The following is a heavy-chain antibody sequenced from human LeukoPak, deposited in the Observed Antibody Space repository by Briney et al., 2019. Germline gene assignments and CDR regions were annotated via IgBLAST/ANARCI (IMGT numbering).Heavy chain of an antibody. CDR2: FDPEGGET. V-gene: IGHV1-24*01. CDR1: GYTLTELS. CDR3: ATGGYSGSYFDY. Sequence: ASVKVSCKVSGYTLTELSMHWVRQAPGKGLEWMGGFDPEGGETIYAQKFQGRVTMTEDTSTDTAYMELSSLRSEDTAVYYCATGGYSGSYFDYWGQGTLVTVSS. D-gene: IGHD1-26*01. J-gene: IGHJ4*02.